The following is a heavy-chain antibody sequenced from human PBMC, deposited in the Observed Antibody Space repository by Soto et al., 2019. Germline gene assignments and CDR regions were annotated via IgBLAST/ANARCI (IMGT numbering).Heavy chain of an antibody. V-gene: IGHV4-34*01. Sequence: SETLSLTCAVYGGSFSGYYWSWIRQPPGKGLEWIGEINHSGSTNYNPSLKSRVTISVDTSKNQFSPKLSSVTAADTAAYYCARGKQAVPGGVYFDYWGQGTLVTVSS. D-gene: IGHD2-2*01. CDR3: ARGKQAVPGGVYFDY. CDR1: GGSFSGYY. CDR2: INHSGST. J-gene: IGHJ4*02.